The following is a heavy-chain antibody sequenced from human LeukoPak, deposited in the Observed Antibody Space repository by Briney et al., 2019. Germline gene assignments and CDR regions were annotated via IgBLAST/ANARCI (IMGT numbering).Heavy chain of an antibody. V-gene: IGHV4-59*12. CDR3: ARVAVAGLRFAYFDY. D-gene: IGHD6-19*01. Sequence: PSETLSLTCTVSGGSISSYYWSWIRQPPGKGLEWIAYISDIGSINYNPSLKSRVTISLDTSKNQFSLKLSSVTAADTAVYYCARVAVAGLRFAYFDYWGQGTLVTVSS. J-gene: IGHJ4*02. CDR2: ISDIGSI. CDR1: GGSISSYY.